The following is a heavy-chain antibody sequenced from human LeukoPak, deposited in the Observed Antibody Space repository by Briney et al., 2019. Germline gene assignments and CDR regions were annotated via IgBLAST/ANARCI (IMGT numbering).Heavy chain of an antibody. CDR1: GGSFSGYY. CDR3: ASHSSYVSPFRS. CDR2: INHSGST. Sequence: PSETLSLTCAVYGGSFSGYYWSWIRQPPGKGLEWIGEINHSGSTNYNPSLKSRVTISVDTSKNQFSLKLSSVTAADTAMYYCASHSSYVSPFRSWGRGPLVTVSP. J-gene: IGHJ5*02. V-gene: IGHV4-34*01. D-gene: IGHD3-10*02.